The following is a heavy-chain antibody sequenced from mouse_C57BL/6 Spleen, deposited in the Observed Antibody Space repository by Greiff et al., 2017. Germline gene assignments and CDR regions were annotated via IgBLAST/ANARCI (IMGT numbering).Heavy chain of an antibody. Sequence: QVQLKESGPELVKPGASVKISCKASGYAFSSSWMNWVKQRPGKGLEWIGRIYPGDGDTNYNGKFKGKATLTADKSSSTAYMQLSSLTSEDSAVYFSARCWDEFDYWGQGTTLTVSS. CDR2: IYPGDGDT. CDR3: ARCWDEFDY. CDR1: GYAFSSSW. D-gene: IGHD4-1*01. V-gene: IGHV1-82*01. J-gene: IGHJ2*01.